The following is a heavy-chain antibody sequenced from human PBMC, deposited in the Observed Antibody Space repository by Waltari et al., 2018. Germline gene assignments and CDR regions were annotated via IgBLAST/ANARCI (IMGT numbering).Heavy chain of an antibody. V-gene: IGHV4-34*01. J-gene: IGHJ4*02. CDR2: INHSGAA. CDR3: ARGPDRAKAGID. D-gene: IGHD5-18*01. CDR1: GGSFSGNC. Sequence: QVQLQQWGAGLLKPSETLSLTCAVYGGSFSGNCWNWIRQPPGKGLEWIGEINHSGAATYNPSLKSRVTISIDTSKNQFSLKLNSVTAADTAVYYCARGPDRAKAGIDWGQGTLVTVSS.